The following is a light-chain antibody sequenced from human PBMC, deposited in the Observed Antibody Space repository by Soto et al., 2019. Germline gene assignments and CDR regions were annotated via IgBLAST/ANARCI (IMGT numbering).Light chain of an antibody. CDR2: DAS. J-gene: IGKJ5*01. Sequence: VLTQSPATPSLSAGERATLSCRASLNVNSYLAWYQQKPGQAPRLLIYDASNRAAGIPARFSGSGSGTDFTLTISSLEPEDFAIYYCQQRQYWPPITFGQGTRLEIK. CDR3: QQRQYWPPIT. CDR1: LNVNSY. V-gene: IGKV3-11*01.